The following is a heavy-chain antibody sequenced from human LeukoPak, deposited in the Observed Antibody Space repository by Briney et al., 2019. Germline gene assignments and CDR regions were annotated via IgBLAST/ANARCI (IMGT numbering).Heavy chain of an antibody. J-gene: IGHJ3*02. D-gene: IGHD3-10*01. CDR1: GGSISSYY. V-gene: IGHV4-59*01. CDR2: IYYSGST. Sequence: SQTLSLTCTVSGGSISSYYWSWIWQPPGKGLGWMGYIYYSGSTNDNPSLTSRVTISVDTSKNQFSLKLSSVTAADTAVYYCARDASPHMVRATWANDAFDIWGQGTMVTVSS. CDR3: ARDASPHMVRATWANDAFDI.